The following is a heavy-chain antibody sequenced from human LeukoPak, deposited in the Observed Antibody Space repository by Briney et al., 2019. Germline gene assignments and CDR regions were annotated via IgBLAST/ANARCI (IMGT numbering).Heavy chain of an antibody. Sequence: SGGSLRLSCAASGFTFSSYTMSGVRQAPGKGLEWVSRISGSGGSTYYADSVKGRFTVSRDNSKNTLYLQMNSLRAEDTAVYYCAKDGPPYSSSSDAFDYWGQGTLVTVSS. CDR1: GFTFSSYT. J-gene: IGHJ4*02. CDR2: ISGSGGST. V-gene: IGHV3-23*01. CDR3: AKDGPPYSSSSDAFDY. D-gene: IGHD6-6*01.